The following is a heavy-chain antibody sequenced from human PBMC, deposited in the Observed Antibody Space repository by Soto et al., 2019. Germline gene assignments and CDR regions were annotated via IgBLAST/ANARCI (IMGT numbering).Heavy chain of an antibody. CDR1: GFTFTSSA. D-gene: IGHD6-19*01. CDR3: AARLSNIGWYWLDA. CDR2: IVLGNGNT. V-gene: IGHV1-58*01. J-gene: IGHJ5*02. Sequence: QMHLVQSGPEVKKPGTSVKVSCQASGFTFTSSAVQWVRQARGQPLEWIGWIVLGNGNTNYAQNFQGRVTITRHKSTSTAYMDLSRLTSDDTAMYYCAARLSNIGWYWLDAWGQGTQVTVSS.